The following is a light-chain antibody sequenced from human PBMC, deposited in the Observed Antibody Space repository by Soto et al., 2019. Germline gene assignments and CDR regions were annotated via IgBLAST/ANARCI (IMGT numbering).Light chain of an antibody. CDR3: SSYSTTRTRV. V-gene: IGLV2-14*03. J-gene: IGLJ1*01. CDR1: SSDVGGYKS. Sequence: QSVLTQPASVSGSPGQSIAISCTGTSSDVGGYKSVSWYQQHPGKAPKMMMYDDSDRPLGVSDRFSGSKSGNTASLTISGLHAEDEADYYCSSYSTTRTRVFGSGTKLTVL. CDR2: DDS.